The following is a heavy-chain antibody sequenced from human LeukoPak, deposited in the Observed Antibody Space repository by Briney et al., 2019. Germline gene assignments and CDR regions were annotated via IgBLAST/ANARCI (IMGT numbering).Heavy chain of an antibody. CDR2: IYYSGST. Sequence: GSLRLSCAASGFTVSNNYMSWVRQAPGKGLEWIGTIYYSGSTYYNPSLESRVTISLDTSKNQFSLRLSSVTAADTAVYYCARQLDTVGATTADSWGQGTLVTVSS. V-gene: IGHV4-39*01. J-gene: IGHJ4*02. CDR3: ARQLDTVGATTADS. D-gene: IGHD1-26*01. CDR1: GFTVSNNY.